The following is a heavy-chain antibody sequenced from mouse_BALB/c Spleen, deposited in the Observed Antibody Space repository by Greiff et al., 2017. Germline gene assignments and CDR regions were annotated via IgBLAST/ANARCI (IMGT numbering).Heavy chain of an antibody. J-gene: IGHJ4*01. V-gene: IGHV5-17*02. CDR2: ISSGSSTI. Sequence: VQLKESGGGLVQPGGSRKLSCAASGFTFSSFGMHWVRQAPEKGLEWVAYISSGSSTIYYADTVKGRFTISRDNPKNTLFLQMTSLRSADTAMYYCARAEGLRRAMDYWGQGTSVTVAS. D-gene: IGHD2-2*01. CDR3: ARAEGLRRAMDY. CDR1: GFTFSSFG.